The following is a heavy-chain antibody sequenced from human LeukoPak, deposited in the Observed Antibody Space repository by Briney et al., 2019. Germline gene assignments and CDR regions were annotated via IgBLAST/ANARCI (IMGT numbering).Heavy chain of an antibody. CDR1: GFTFSSYW. J-gene: IGHJ4*02. CDR2: INWNGGST. Sequence: PGGSLRLSCAASGFTFSSYWMSWVRQAPGKGLEWVSGINWNGGSTGYADSVKGRFTISRDNAKNSLYLQMNSLRAEDTALYYCARIPYDSSGYYDYWGQGTLVTVSS. V-gene: IGHV3-20*04. D-gene: IGHD3-22*01. CDR3: ARIPYDSSGYYDY.